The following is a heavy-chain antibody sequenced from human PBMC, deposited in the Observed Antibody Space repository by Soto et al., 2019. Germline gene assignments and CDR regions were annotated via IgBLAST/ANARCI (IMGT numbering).Heavy chain of an antibody. CDR2: ISYDGSNK. CDR3: ARVGNGDHELDY. Sequence: QVQLVESGGGVVQPGRSLRLSCAASGFTFSSYAMHWVRQAPGKGLEWVAVISYDGSNKYYADSVKGRFTISRDNSKNTLYLQMNSLRAEDTAVYYCARVGNGDHELDYWGQGTLVTVSS. J-gene: IGHJ4*02. CDR1: GFTFSSYA. V-gene: IGHV3-30-3*01. D-gene: IGHD4-17*01.